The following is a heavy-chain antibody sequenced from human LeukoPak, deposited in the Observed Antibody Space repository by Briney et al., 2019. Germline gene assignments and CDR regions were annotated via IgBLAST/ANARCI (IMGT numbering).Heavy chain of an antibody. CDR1: GFSLSSFE. Sequence: GGSLRLSCAASGFSLSSFEMNWVRQARGKGLEWIAYIDNDGWATSYYADSVKGRFTITRDDAKSSLYLQMDSLTVEDTAVYYCARDLIGWSLDPWGQGTLVSVSS. V-gene: IGHV3-48*03. D-gene: IGHD2-2*03. CDR2: IDNDGWAT. CDR3: ARDLIGWSLDP. J-gene: IGHJ5*02.